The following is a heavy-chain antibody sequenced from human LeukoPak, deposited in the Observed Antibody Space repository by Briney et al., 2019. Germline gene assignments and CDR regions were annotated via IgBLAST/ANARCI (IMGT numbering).Heavy chain of an antibody. CDR1: GGSISSSSYY. D-gene: IGHD3-10*01. CDR3: ARGGRGSGNYENGSDRFDP. V-gene: IGHV4-39*07. CDR2: IYYSGST. Sequence: SETLSLTCTVSGGSISSSSYYWGWIRQPPGKGLEWIGSIYYSGSTYYNPSLKSRVTISVDTSKNQFSLKLSSVTAADTAVYYCARGGRGSGNYENGSDRFDPWGQGTLVHVSS. J-gene: IGHJ5*02.